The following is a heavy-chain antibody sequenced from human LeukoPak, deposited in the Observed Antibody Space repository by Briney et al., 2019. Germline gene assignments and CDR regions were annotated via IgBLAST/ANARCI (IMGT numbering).Heavy chain of an antibody. CDR3: ARVGGTNYYYYGMDV. CDR1: GGSISSGGYY. Sequence: SETLSLTCTVSGGSISSGGYYWSWIRQHPGKGLEWIGYIYDSGSTNYNPSLKSRVTISVDTSKNQFSLKLSSVTAADTAVYYCARVGGTNYYYYGMDVWGQGTTVTVSS. V-gene: IGHV4-61*08. J-gene: IGHJ6*02. CDR2: IYDSGST. D-gene: IGHD1-1*01.